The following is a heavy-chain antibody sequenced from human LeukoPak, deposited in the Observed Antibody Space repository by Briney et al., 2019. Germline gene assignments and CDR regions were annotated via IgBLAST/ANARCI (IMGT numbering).Heavy chain of an antibody. V-gene: IGHV3-21*01. D-gene: IGHD2-2*02. CDR3: ARSSPHCSSTSCYNDAFDI. J-gene: IGHJ3*02. CDR1: GFTFSSYS. Sequence: PGGSLRLSCAASGFTFSSYSMNWVRQAPGKGLEWVSSISSSSSYIYYADLVKGRFTISRDNATNSLYLQMNSLRAEDTAVYYCARSSPHCSSTSCYNDAFDIWGQGTMVTVSS. CDR2: ISSSSSYI.